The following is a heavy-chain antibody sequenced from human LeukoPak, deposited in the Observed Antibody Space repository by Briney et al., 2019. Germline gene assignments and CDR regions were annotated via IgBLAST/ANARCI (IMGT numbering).Heavy chain of an antibody. Sequence: GGSLRLSCAASGFNFTRYNMNWVRQAPGKGLEHISYISSISRTIDNADSVKGRFTISRDNAKNSLYLQMNSLRAEDTAVYYCARERKSSYYLDVWGKGTTVTVSS. CDR3: ARERKSSYYLDV. J-gene: IGHJ6*03. D-gene: IGHD2-2*01. CDR1: GFNFTRYN. CDR2: ISSISRTI. V-gene: IGHV3-48*01.